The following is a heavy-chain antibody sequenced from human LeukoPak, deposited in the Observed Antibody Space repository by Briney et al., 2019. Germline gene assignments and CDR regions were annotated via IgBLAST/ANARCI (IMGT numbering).Heavy chain of an antibody. CDR3: ARGGYDFWSGYSRFGALYYMDV. CDR1: GFTFTSYA. V-gene: IGHV1-8*03. D-gene: IGHD3-3*01. CDR2: IKTNSGKT. Sequence: GSLKLSCTASGFTFTSYAINWVRQAPGQGLEWMGWIKTNSGKTGYTQKFQGRVTITRNTSISTAYMEMSSLRSEDTAVYYCARGGYDFWSGYSRFGALYYMDVWGKGTTVTVSS. J-gene: IGHJ6*03.